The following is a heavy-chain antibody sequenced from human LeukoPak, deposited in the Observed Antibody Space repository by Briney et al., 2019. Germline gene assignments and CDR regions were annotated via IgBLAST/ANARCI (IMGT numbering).Heavy chain of an antibody. J-gene: IGHJ1*01. CDR2: ISYSGTTI. D-gene: IGHD2-2*03. V-gene: IGHV3-48*01. CDR3: ARVGYCSSTSCLHTFQY. CDR1: GFTFSSYG. Sequence: PGGSLRLSCAASGFTFSSYGMHWVRQAPGKGLEWVSYISYSGTTIYYADSVKGRFTISRDNAKNSLYLQMNSLRAEDTAVYYCARVGYCSSTSCLHTFQYWGQGTLVTVSS.